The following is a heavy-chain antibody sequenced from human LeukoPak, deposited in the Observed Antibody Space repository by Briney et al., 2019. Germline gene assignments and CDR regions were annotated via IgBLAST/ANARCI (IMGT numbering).Heavy chain of an antibody. CDR1: GFTFSGYG. CDR3: AKGVGYCSGGSCQQFDY. Sequence: GGSLRLSCAASGFTFSGYGMSWVRQAPGKGLKWVSAISGSGGSTYYADSVKGRITISRDNSKNTLYLQMNSLRAEDTGVYYCAKGVGYCSGGSCQQFDYWGQGTLVTVSS. D-gene: IGHD2-15*01. CDR2: ISGSGGST. J-gene: IGHJ4*02. V-gene: IGHV3-23*01.